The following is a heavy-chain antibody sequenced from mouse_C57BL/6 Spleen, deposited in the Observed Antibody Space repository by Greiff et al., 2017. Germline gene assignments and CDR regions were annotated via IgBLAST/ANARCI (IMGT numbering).Heavy chain of an antibody. J-gene: IGHJ2*01. D-gene: IGHD1-1*02. CDR1: GFTFSDYG. Sequence: EVHLVESGGGLVKPGGSLKLSCAASGFTFSDYGMHWVRQAPEKGLEWVAYISSDSSTIYYADTVKGRFTISRDNAKNTLFLQMTSLRSEDTAMYYCAIWYFDYWGQGTTLTVSS. CDR2: ISSDSSTI. V-gene: IGHV5-17*01. CDR3: AIWYFDY.